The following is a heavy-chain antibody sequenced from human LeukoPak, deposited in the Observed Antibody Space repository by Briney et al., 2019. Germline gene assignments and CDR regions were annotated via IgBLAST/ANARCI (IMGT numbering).Heavy chain of an antibody. CDR3: ARFTQSRAAAGINYFDY. Sequence: ASVKVSCKASGYTFTSYGISWVRQAPGQGLEWMGWISAYNGNTNYAQKLQGRVSMTTDTSTSTAYMELRSLRSDDTAVYYCARFTQSRAAAGINYFDYWGQGTLVTVSS. CDR2: ISAYNGNT. J-gene: IGHJ4*02. CDR1: GYTFTSYG. V-gene: IGHV1-18*01. D-gene: IGHD6-13*01.